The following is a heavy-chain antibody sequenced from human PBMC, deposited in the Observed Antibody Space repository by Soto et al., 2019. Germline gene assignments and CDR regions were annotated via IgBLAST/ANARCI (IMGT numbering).Heavy chain of an antibody. J-gene: IGHJ4*02. Sequence: SVKVSCKASGGTFSSYAISWVRQAPGQGLEWMGGIIPIFGTANYAQKFQGRVTITADESTSTAYMELSSLRSEDTAVYYCARQNRGYKRDIVDYWGQETLVTIYS. CDR1: GGTFSSYA. CDR3: ARQNRGYKRDIVDY. V-gene: IGHV1-69*13. D-gene: IGHD3-22*01. CDR2: IIPIFGTA.